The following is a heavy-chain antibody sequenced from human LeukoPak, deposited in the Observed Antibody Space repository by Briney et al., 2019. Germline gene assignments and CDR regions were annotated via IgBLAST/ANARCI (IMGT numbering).Heavy chain of an antibody. J-gene: IGHJ5*02. CDR2: IYHSGST. D-gene: IGHD3-10*01. CDR1: GGSISSGGYS. CDR3: ARGHSAGELSWRNWFDP. Sequence: MASETLSLTCAVSGGSISSGGYSWSWIRQRPGKGLEWIGYIYHSGSTYYNPSLKSRVTISVDTSKNQFSLKLSSVTAADTAVYYCARGHSAGELSWRNWFDPWGQGTLVTVSS. V-gene: IGHV4-30-2*01.